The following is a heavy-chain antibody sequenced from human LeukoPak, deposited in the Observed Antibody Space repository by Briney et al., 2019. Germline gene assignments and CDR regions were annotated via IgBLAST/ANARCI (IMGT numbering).Heavy chain of an antibody. D-gene: IGHD4-17*01. CDR3: ARSPDYGDYLYYYYYYYMDV. CDR2: ISSSGSTI. V-gene: IGHV3-11*04. CDR1: GFTFSDYY. J-gene: IGHJ6*03. Sequence: GGSLRLSCAASGFTFSDYYMSWIRQAPGKGLEWVSYISSSGSTIYYADSVEGRFTISRDNAKNSLYLQMNSLRAEDTAVYYCARSPDYGDYLYYYYYYYMDVWGKGTTVTVSS.